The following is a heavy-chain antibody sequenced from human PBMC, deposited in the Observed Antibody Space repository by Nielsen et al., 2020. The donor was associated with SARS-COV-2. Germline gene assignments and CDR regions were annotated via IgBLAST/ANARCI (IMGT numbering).Heavy chain of an antibody. CDR2: INPRGGDT. D-gene: IGHD3-22*01. V-gene: IGHV1-46*01. Sequence: ASVKVSCKASGYTFTNNYMHWVRQAPGQGLEWMGLINPRGGDTRYAQKFLGTVTMTMDTSTSTVYMELSSLRFDDTAVYYCARDSSGTYRRVDYWGQGTLVTVSS. CDR1: GYTFTNNY. CDR3: ARDSSGTYRRVDY. J-gene: IGHJ4*02.